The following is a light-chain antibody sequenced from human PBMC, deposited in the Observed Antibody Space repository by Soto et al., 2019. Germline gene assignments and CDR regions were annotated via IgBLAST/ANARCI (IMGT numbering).Light chain of an antibody. V-gene: IGKV1-39*01. CDR2: TLS. J-gene: IGKJ1*01. CDR3: QQSYDMPRT. Sequence: DIAMTQSPSYLSASVGDRVIITCRASQSITTRLNWYQQKPGKAPKLLIHTLSTLQTGVPSRFSGGGSGTDFSLTISGLQPDDFATYYCQQSYDMPRTFGPGT. CDR1: QSITTR.